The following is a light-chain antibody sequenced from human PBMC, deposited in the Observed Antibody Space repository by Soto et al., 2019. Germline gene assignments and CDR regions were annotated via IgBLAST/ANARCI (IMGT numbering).Light chain of an antibody. J-gene: IGKJ5*01. Sequence: IVMTQSPATLSVSPGERATFPCRASQNIRTNLAWYQQKPGQVPRLLIYGASTRATGVPARFSGSGSGTDFTLIISSLQSEDFAVYYCQQRNSWPPITFGQGTRLEIK. CDR1: QNIRTN. V-gene: IGKV3-15*01. CDR3: QQRNSWPPIT. CDR2: GAS.